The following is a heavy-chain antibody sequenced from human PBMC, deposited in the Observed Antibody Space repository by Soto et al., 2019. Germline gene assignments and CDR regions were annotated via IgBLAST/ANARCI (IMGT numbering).Heavy chain of an antibody. J-gene: IGHJ6*02. CDR2: ISAYNGNT. CDR1: GYTFTSYG. V-gene: IGHV1-18*01. D-gene: IGHD3-9*01. Sequence: ASVKVSCKASGYTFTSYGISWVRQAPGQGLEWMGWISAYNGNTNYAQKLQGRVTMTTDTSTSTAYMELRSLRSDDTAVYYCARVNHDILTGPPSSSYYYYGMDVWGQGTTVTVSS. CDR3: ARVNHDILTGPPSSSYYYYGMDV.